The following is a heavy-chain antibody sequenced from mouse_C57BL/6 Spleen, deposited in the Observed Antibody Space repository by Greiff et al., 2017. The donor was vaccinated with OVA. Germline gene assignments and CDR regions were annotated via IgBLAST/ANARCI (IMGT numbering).Heavy chain of an antibody. CDR1: GYTFTSYW. CDR3: AKGGSCGGSPYWYYDG. J-gene: IGHJ1*03. D-gene: IGHD1-1*01. Sequence: VQLQQPGAELVKPGASVKMSCKASGYTFTSYWITWVKQRPGQGLEWIGDIYPGSGSTNYNEKFKSKATLTVDTSSSTAYMQLSSLTSEDSAVYYCAKGGSCGGSPYWYYDGWGTGTTVTVSS. V-gene: IGHV1-55*01. CDR2: IYPGSGST.